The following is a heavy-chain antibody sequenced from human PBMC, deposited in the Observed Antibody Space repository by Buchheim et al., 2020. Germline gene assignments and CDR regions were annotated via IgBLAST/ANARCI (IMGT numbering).Heavy chain of an antibody. V-gene: IGHV4-34*01. CDR1: GGSFSGYY. CDR2: INHSGST. D-gene: IGHD6-13*01. Sequence: QVQLQQWGAGLLKPSETLSLTCAVYGGSFSGYYWSWIRQPPGKGLEWIGEINHSGSTNYNPSLKSRVNISVDTYKNQISMKLSSVTAADTAVYYCARGGYKQQPRTFDYWGQGTL. J-gene: IGHJ4*02. CDR3: ARGGYKQQPRTFDY.